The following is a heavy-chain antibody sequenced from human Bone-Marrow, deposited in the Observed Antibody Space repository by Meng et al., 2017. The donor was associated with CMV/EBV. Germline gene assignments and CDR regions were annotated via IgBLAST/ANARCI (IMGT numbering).Heavy chain of an antibody. D-gene: IGHD2-2*01. J-gene: IGHJ6*02. CDR2: MNPNSGNT. CDR3: ARWGRYCSSTSCRDLGMDV. Sequence: ASVKVSCKASGYTFSNYDINWVRQATGQGLEWMGWMNPNSGNTAYAQELQGRVTITRNISISTAYMELSSLRSEDTAVYYCARWGRYCSSTSCRDLGMDVCGQGTTVTVSS. V-gene: IGHV1-8*03. CDR1: GYTFSNYD.